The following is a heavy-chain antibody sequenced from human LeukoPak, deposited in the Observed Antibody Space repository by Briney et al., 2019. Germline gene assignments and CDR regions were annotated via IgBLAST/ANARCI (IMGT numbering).Heavy chain of an antibody. D-gene: IGHD3-10*01. V-gene: IGHV1-18*01. CDR2: ISAYNGNT. Sequence: EASVKVSCKASGYTFTSYGISWVRQAPGQGLEWMGWISAYNGNTNYAQKLQGRVTMTTDTSTSTAYMELRSLRSDDTAVYYCARCLSGLLWFGESLDAFDIWGQGTMVTVSS. J-gene: IGHJ3*02. CDR3: ARCLSGLLWFGESLDAFDI. CDR1: GYTFTSYG.